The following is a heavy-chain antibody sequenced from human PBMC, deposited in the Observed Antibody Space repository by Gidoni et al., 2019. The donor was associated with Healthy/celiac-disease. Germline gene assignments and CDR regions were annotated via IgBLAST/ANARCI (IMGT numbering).Heavy chain of an antibody. CDR1: GFPFSSYA. J-gene: IGHJ5*02. V-gene: IGHV3-23*01. CDR3: AKEDRYHDYVWGSSFGWFDP. D-gene: IGHD3-16*01. Sequence: EVQVLESGGGLVQPGGSLRLSCAASGFPFSSYAMSWVLQAPGKGLEWVSAISGSVGITYYADSVKGRFTISRDNSKNTLYLQMNSLRAEDTAVYYCAKEDRYHDYVWGSSFGWFDPWGQGTLVTVSS. CDR2: ISGSVGIT.